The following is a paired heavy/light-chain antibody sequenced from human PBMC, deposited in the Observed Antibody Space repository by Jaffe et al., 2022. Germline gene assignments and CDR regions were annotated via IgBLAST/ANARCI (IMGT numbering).Heavy chain of an antibody. D-gene: IGHD6-19*01. Sequence: QITLKESGPTLVKPTQTLTLTCTFSGFSLSTSGVGVGWIRQPPGKALEWLALIYWDDDRRYSPSLNSRLTVTRDTSKNQVVLTMTNMDPVDTASYYCAVTLAMEYSSGWGRLRGFDFWGQGTLVAVSS. CDR3: AVTLAMEYSSGWGRLRGFDF. V-gene: IGHV2-5*02. CDR1: GFSLSTSGVG. CDR2: IYWDDDR. J-gene: IGHJ4*02.
Light chain of an antibody. CDR2: IDN. CDR1: SSNIGSNT. CDR3: AAWDGTLNGRWV. Sequence: QSVLTQPPSASGTPGQTVTISCSGSSSNIGSNTANWYQQLPGSAPKLLIYIDNQRPSGVPDRFSGSKSGTSASLVINGLQSEDEADYYCAAWDGTLNGRWVFGGGTKLTVL. J-gene: IGLJ3*02. V-gene: IGLV1-44*01.